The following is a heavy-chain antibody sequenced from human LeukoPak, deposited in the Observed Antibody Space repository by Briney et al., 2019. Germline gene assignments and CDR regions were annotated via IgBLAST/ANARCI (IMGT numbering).Heavy chain of an antibody. V-gene: IGHV1-2*02. CDR3: AREGGIQLWLPWFDP. CDR1: RYTFTGSY. J-gene: IGHJ5*02. Sequence: ASVKVSCKASRYTFTGSYMHWVRQAPGQGLEWMGWINPNSGGTNYAQKFQGRVTMTRDTSISTAYMELSRLRSDDTAVYYCAREGGIQLWLPWFDPWGQGTLVTVSS. D-gene: IGHD5-18*01. CDR2: INPNSGGT.